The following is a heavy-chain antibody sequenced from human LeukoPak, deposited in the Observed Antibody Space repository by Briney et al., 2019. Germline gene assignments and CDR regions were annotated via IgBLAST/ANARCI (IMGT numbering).Heavy chain of an antibody. V-gene: IGHV3-53*01. CDR2: IYSGGST. Sequence: GGSLRLSCAASGFTVSSNYMSWVRQAPGKGLEWVSVIYSGGSTYYADSVKGRFTISRDNSKNTLYLQMNSLRAEDTAVYYCARAPPDSWSGYPFDYWGQGTLVTVSS. CDR1: GFTVSSNY. J-gene: IGHJ4*02. CDR3: ARAPPDSWSGYPFDY. D-gene: IGHD3-3*01.